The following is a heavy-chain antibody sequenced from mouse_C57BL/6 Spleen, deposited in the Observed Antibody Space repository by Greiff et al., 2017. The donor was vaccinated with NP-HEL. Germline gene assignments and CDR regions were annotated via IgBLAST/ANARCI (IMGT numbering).Heavy chain of an antibody. CDR3: ARSGYYGCSYVGWYFDV. CDR1: GYAFSSYW. Sequence: VQLQQSGAELVKPGASVKISCKASGYAFSSYWMNWVKQRPGKGLEWIGQIYPGDGDTNYNGKFKGKATLTADKSSSTAYMKLSSLTSEDSAVYFGARSGYYGCSYVGWYFDVWGTGTTVTVSS. D-gene: IGHD1-1*01. V-gene: IGHV1-80*01. CDR2: IYPGDGDT. J-gene: IGHJ1*03.